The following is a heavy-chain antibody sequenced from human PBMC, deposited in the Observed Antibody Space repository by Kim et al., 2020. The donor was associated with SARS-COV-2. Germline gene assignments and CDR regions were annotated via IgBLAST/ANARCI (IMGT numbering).Heavy chain of an antibody. D-gene: IGHD6-13*01. CDR3: ARRGRVPYSSSWNAGQGYGMDV. Sequence: SETLSLTCTVSGGSISSSSYYWGWIRQPPGKGLEWIGSIYYSGSTYYNPSLKSRVTISVDTSKNQFSLKLSSVTAADTAVYYCARRGRVPYSSSWNAGQGYGMDVWGQGTTVTVSS. CDR2: IYYSGST. J-gene: IGHJ6*02. V-gene: IGHV4-39*01. CDR1: GGSISSSSYY.